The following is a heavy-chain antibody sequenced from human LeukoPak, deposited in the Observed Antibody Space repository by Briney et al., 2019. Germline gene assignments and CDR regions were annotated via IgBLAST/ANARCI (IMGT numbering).Heavy chain of an antibody. D-gene: IGHD3-3*01. V-gene: IGHV1-69*13. CDR1: GGTFSSYA. J-gene: IGHJ3*02. CDR2: MIPIFGTA. Sequence: SVKVSCKASGGTFSSYAISWVRQAPGQGLKWMGGMIPIFGTANYAQKFQGRVTITADESTSTAYMELSSLRSEDTAVYYCARGLITIFGVVIIGAFDIWGQGTMVTVSS. CDR3: ARGLITIFGVVIIGAFDI.